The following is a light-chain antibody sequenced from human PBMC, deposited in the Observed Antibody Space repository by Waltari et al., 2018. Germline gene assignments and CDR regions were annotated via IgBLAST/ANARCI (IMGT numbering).Light chain of an antibody. V-gene: IGKV3-15*01. Sequence: EIVMTQSPATLSVSPGERATLSCRASQNIRSNLAWYRQKPGQAPRLLIYGASFRATGIPARISGSVSGTEFTLTISSLQSEDFAVYFCQQYDNWPPITFGQGTKLEIK. CDR1: QNIRSN. CDR3: QQYDNWPPIT. CDR2: GAS. J-gene: IGKJ2*01.